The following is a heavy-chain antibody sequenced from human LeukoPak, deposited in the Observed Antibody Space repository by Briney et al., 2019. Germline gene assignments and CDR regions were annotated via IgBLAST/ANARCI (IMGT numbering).Heavy chain of an antibody. CDR3: ARDRGVVWIDY. V-gene: IGHV3-74*01. D-gene: IGHD3-3*01. J-gene: IGHJ4*02. Sequence: GGSLRLSCAASGFTFSSYWMHWVRQAPGKRLVWVSRINSDGSSTSYADSVKGRFTISRDNAKNTLYLQMNSLRAEDTAVYYCARDRGVVWIDYWGQGTLVTASS. CDR1: GFTFSSYW. CDR2: INSDGSST.